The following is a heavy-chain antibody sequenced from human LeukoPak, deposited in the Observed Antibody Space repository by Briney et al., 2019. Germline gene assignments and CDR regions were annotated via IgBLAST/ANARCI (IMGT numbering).Heavy chain of an antibody. Sequence: SSETLSLTCAVYGGSFSGYYWSWIRQPPGKGLEWIGEINHSGSTNYNPSLKSRVTISVDTPKNKFSLKLSSVTAADTAVYYCAGGGGPVRWDYYGMDVWGQGTTVTVSS. D-gene: IGHD3-16*01. J-gene: IGHJ6*02. CDR1: GGSFSGYY. V-gene: IGHV4-34*01. CDR2: INHSGST. CDR3: AGGGGPVRWDYYGMDV.